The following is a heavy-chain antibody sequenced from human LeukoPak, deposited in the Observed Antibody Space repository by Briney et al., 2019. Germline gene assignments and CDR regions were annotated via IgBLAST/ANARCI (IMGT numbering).Heavy chain of an antibody. V-gene: IGHV3-23*01. J-gene: IGHJ4*02. CDR2: IIGSAVNT. Sequence: GGSLRLSWGASGXTVSSYAMSWVRQAPGKGLEWVSTIIGSAVNTYYADSVKGRFTISRDDSKNTVYLQMNSLRAEDTAVYSCAKYTSGTSYRGLDQWGQGTLVTVSS. CDR1: GXTVSSYA. D-gene: IGHD3-10*01. CDR3: AKYTSGTSYRGLDQ.